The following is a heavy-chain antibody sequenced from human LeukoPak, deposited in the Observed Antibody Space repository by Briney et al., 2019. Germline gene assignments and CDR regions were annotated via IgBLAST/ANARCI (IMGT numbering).Heavy chain of an antibody. CDR1: GGSSSSYY. CDR3: ARLTYYYDSSGYYWAPSYFDY. Sequence: SETLSLTCTVSGGSSSSYYWSWIRQPPGKGLEWIGYIYYSGSTNYNPSLKSRVTISVDTSKNQFSLKLSSVTAADTAVYYCARLTYYYDSSGYYWAPSYFDYWGQGTLVTVSS. J-gene: IGHJ4*02. V-gene: IGHV4-59*01. D-gene: IGHD3-22*01. CDR2: IYYSGST.